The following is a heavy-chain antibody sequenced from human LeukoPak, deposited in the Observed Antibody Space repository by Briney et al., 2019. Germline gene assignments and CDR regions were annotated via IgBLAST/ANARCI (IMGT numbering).Heavy chain of an antibody. J-gene: IGHJ4*02. CDR2: VGISSGNT. V-gene: IGHV3-48*04. D-gene: IGHD5-12*01. CDR3: ARDHRYAFDN. CDR1: GFTFIDYS. Sequence: GGSLRLSCAASGFTFIDYSMNWVRQAPGKGLEWISYVGISSGNTKYADSVKGRFAISGDSAKNSVFLQMNSLRVEDTAVYYCARDHRYAFDNWGQGTLVTVSS.